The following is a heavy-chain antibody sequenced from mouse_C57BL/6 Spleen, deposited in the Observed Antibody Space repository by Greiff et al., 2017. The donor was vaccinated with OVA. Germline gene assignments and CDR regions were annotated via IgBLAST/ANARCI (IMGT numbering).Heavy chain of an antibody. CDR1: GYTFTSYW. CDR3: ARSYYGSSYYAMDY. Sequence: QVHVKQPGTELVKPGASVKLSCKASGYTFTSYWMHWVKQRPGQGLEWIGNINPSNGGTNYNEKFKSKATLTVDKSSSTAYMQLSSLTSEDSAVYYCARSYYGSSYYAMDYWGQGTSVTVSS. CDR2: INPSNGGT. J-gene: IGHJ4*01. D-gene: IGHD1-1*01. V-gene: IGHV1-53*01.